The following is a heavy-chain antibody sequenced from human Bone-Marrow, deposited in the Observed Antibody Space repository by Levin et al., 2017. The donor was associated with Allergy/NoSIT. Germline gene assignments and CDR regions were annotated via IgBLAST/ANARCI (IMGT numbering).Heavy chain of an antibody. CDR3: ARDRTVTTNKVFDYGMDL. Sequence: SQTLSLTCTVSGGSISSSYWSWIRQPPGKGLEWIGYISYSGSTNYNPSLKSRVTISVDTSKNQFSLKLTSVTAADTAVYYCARDRTVTTNKVFDYGMDLWGQGTTVTVSS. CDR1: GGSISSSY. D-gene: IGHD4-17*01. J-gene: IGHJ6*02. V-gene: IGHV4-59*01. CDR2: ISYSGST.